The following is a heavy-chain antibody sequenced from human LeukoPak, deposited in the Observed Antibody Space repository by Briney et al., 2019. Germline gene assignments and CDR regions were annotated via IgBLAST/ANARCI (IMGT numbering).Heavy chain of an antibody. V-gene: IGHV3-9*01. CDR2: INWNGVSI. CDR1: GFTFDDFA. CDR3: ARAPRYTSGMDV. J-gene: IGHJ6*04. D-gene: IGHD2-2*02. Sequence: PGGSLRLSCAASGFTFDDFAMHWVRQAPGKGLKWVSGINWNGVSIDYAESVKGRFTISRDNAKNSLYLQMNSLRPEDTALYYCARAPRYTSGMDVWGTGTTVIVSS.